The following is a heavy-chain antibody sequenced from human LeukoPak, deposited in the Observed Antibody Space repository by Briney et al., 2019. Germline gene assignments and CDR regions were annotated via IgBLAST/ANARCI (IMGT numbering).Heavy chain of an antibody. CDR3: ARMDSSGWDYYYYYGMDV. CDR2: ISYDGSNK. Sequence: SCKASGGTFSSYAMHWVRQAPGKGLEWVAVISYDGSNKYYADSVKGRFTISRDNSKNTLYLQMNSLRAEDTAVYYCARMDSSGWDYYYYYGMDVWGQGTTVTVSS. CDR1: GGTFSSYA. J-gene: IGHJ6*02. D-gene: IGHD6-19*01. V-gene: IGHV3-30-3*01.